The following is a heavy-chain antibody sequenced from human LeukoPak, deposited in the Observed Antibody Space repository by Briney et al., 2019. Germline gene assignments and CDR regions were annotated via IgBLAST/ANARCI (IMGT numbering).Heavy chain of an antibody. Sequence: SETLSLTCTVSGGSFSGGGYYWGWVRQPPGKGLEWIGSISYSGNTYLNPSLMSRVTISVDTSKNRVSLRLSSLTAADTAVYYCARLWSGYRPPDCWGQGTLVTVSS. D-gene: IGHD3-3*01. V-gene: IGHV4-39*01. CDR3: ARLWSGYRPPDC. CDR2: ISYSGNT. CDR1: GGSFSGGGYY. J-gene: IGHJ4*02.